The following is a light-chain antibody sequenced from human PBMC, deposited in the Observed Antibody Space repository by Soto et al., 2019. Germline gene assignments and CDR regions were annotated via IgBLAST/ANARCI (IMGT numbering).Light chain of an antibody. Sequence: DVQMTQSPSSLSAAVGDRGTITCQAIHYISDYLNWYQHKPGEAPKLLIYDASKLEAGVQSRFSGRGSGTDFTFSISSLQPEDIATYYCQQYDNVPLTFGGGTKVEIK. J-gene: IGKJ4*01. CDR1: HYISDY. CDR2: DAS. V-gene: IGKV1-33*01. CDR3: QQYDNVPLT.